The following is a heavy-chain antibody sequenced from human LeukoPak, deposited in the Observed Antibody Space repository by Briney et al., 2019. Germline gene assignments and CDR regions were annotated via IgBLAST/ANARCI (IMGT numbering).Heavy chain of an antibody. J-gene: IGHJ4*02. CDR3: AKDRRHRNFGY. CDR2: ISGSGGST. CDR1: GFTFSSYA. Sequence: GGSLRLSCAASGFTFSSYAMSWVRQAPGKGLEWVSAISGSGGSTYYADSVKGRFTISRDSSKNTLYLQMNSLRAEDTAVYYCAKDRRHRNFGYWGQGTLVTVSS. V-gene: IGHV3-23*01.